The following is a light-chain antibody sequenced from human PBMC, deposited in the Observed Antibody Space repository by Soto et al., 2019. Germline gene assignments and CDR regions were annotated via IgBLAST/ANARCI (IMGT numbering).Light chain of an antibody. CDR1: QSVGSN. CDR3: QQYDNWPPT. V-gene: IGKV3-15*01. CDR2: GAS. Sequence: ERVMTQSPATLSVSPGERTTLSCRASQSVGSNLAWYQRNPGQTPRLLIYGASTRATGIPARFSGSGSETEFTLTISSLQSEDFALYYCQQYDNWPPTFGQGTKVDIK. J-gene: IGKJ1*01.